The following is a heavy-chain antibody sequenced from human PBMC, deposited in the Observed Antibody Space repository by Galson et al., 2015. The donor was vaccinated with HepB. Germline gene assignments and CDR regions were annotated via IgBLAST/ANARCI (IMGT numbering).Heavy chain of an antibody. CDR1: GGSISSSSYY. J-gene: IGHJ5*02. V-gene: IGHV4-39*01. CDR2: IYYSGST. Sequence: LSLTCTVSGGSISSSSYYWGWIRQPPGKGLEWIGSIYYSGSTYYNPSLKSRVTISVDTSKNQFSLKLSSVTAADTAVYYCARQTLGYCSGGSCYTILDWFDPWGQGTLVTVSS. CDR3: ARQTLGYCSGGSCYTILDWFDP. D-gene: IGHD2-15*01.